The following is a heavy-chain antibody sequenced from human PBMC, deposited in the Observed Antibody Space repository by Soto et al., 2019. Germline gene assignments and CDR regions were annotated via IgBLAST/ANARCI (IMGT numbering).Heavy chain of an antibody. Sequence: GESLKISCKGSGYSFTSYWIGWVRQMPGNGLEWMGIIYPGDSDTRYSPSFQGQVTISADKSISTAYLQWSSLKTSDTAMYYCAKGARSFSYYYGMDVWGQGTTVTVSS. CDR2: IYPGDSDT. V-gene: IGHV5-51*01. J-gene: IGHJ6*02. CDR3: AKGARSFSYYYGMDV. CDR1: GYSFTSYW.